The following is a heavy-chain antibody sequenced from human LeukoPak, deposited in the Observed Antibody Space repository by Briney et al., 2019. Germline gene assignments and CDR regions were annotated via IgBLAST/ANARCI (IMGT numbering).Heavy chain of an antibody. CDR3: AREGCSGGSCYSNY. V-gene: IGHV4-39*02. Sequence: SETLSLTXTVSGGSIGSSSYYWGWIRQPPGKGLEWIGGIYYSGSTYYNPSLKSRVTISVDTSKNQFSLKLSSVTAADTAVYYCAREGCSGGSCYSNYWGQGTLVTVSS. CDR2: IYYSGST. D-gene: IGHD2-15*01. CDR1: GGSIGSSSYY. J-gene: IGHJ4*02.